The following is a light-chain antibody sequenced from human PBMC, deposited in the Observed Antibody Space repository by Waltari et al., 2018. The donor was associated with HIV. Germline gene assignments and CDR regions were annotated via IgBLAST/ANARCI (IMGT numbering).Light chain of an antibody. Sequence: DIQMTQSPSSVSASVGDRVTITCRASQGISTWLAWYQQKPGKAPSLLISDASSLQSGGPSRFRRRWSGTEFTLPLRRLQPQDFSTYYLQPAHRFPLTFGGGTKVEIK. J-gene: IGKJ4*01. CDR1: QGISTW. V-gene: IGKV1-12*01. CDR2: DAS. CDR3: QPAHRFPLT.